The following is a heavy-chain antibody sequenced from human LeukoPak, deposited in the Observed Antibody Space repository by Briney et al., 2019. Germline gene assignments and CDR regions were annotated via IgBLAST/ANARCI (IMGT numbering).Heavy chain of an antibody. V-gene: IGHV3-66*02. J-gene: IGHJ5*02. Sequence: GGSLRPSCAASGFTVSSNYMSWVRQAPGKRLEWVSVIYSGGSTSYADSMKGQFTISRDSSKNTLYLQMNSLRAEDTAVYYCARGFWSGYYYNWFDPWGQGTLVTVSS. CDR2: IYSGGST. D-gene: IGHD3-3*01. CDR1: GFTVSSNY. CDR3: ARGFWSGYYYNWFDP.